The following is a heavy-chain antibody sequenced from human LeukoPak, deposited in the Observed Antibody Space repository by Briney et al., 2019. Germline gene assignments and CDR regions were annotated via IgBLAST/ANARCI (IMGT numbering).Heavy chain of an antibody. Sequence: PGRSLRLSCAASGFTFSSYGMHWVLQAPGKGLEWVAVISYDGSNKYYADSVKGRFTISRDNSKNTLYLQMNSLRAEDTAVYYCAKSHGDSHDAFDIWGQGTMVTVSS. CDR1: GFTFSSYG. J-gene: IGHJ3*02. CDR3: AKSHGDSHDAFDI. D-gene: IGHD4-17*01. V-gene: IGHV3-30*18. CDR2: ISYDGSNK.